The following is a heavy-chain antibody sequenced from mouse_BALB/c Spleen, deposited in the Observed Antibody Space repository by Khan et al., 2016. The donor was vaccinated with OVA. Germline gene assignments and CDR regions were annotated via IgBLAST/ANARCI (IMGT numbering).Heavy chain of an antibody. CDR2: INPGSGGT. D-gene: IGHD1-2*01. CDR3: SRAGYGCGAY. V-gene: IGHV1-54*01. J-gene: IGHJ3*01. CDR1: GYAFTDYL. Sequence: QVQLQQSGAELVRPGTSVKVSCKASGYAFTDYLIEWLKQRPGQGLEWIGMINPGSGGTNYNEKFKVKATLTADKSSSTAYMQLSSLTSDDSAVYFWSRAGYGCGAYWGPGTLVTVAA.